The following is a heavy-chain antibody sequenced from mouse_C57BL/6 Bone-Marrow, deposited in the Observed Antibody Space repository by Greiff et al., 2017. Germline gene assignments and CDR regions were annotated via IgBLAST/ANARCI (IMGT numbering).Heavy chain of an antibody. CDR2: ISYDGSN. D-gene: IGHD1-1*01. Sequence: EVQLQQSGPGLVKPSQSLSLTCSVTGYSITSGYYWNWIRQFPGNKLEWMGYISYDGSNNYNPSLKNRISITRDTSKNQFFLKLNSVTTEDTATYYCARGPITTVVEWYFDVWGTGTTVTVSS. CDR3: ARGPITTVVEWYFDV. J-gene: IGHJ1*03. V-gene: IGHV3-6*01. CDR1: GYSITSGYY.